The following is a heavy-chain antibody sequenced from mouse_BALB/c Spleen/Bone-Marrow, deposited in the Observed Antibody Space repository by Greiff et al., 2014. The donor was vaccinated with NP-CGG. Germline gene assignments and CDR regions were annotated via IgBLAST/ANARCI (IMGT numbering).Heavy chain of an antibody. J-gene: IGHJ1*01. CDR2: INPSTGNT. CDR3: ARVFLDWYFDV. Sequence: QVQLQQSRIASSKRGASAKMSCKPSGYTFNTYWIHWVRQRPGQGLEWIGYINPSTGNTEYNQKFRDRATLTADKSSSTPYMQLSSLTSEDSAVYYCARVFLDWYFDVSGAGNSVSVFS. V-gene: IGHV1-7*01. CDR1: GYTFNTYW.